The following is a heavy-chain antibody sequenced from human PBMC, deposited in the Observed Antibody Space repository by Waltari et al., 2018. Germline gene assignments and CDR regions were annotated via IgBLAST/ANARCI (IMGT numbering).Heavy chain of an antibody. CDR3: ARVLGCSSTSCYAGRYYYYYMDV. CDR2: ISSNSSYI. J-gene: IGHJ6*03. Sequence: EVQLVESGGGLVKPGGSLRLSCAASGFTFSSYSMNWVRQAPGKGLEWVSSISSNSSYIYYADSVKCRFTISRDNAKNSLYLQMNSLRAEDTAVYYCARVLGCSSTSCYAGRYYYYYMDVWGKGTTVTVSS. CDR1: GFTFSSYS. D-gene: IGHD2-2*01. V-gene: IGHV3-21*01.